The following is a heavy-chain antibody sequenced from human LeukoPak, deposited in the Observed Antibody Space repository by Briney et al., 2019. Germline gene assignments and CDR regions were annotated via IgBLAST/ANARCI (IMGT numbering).Heavy chain of an antibody. Sequence: PGGSLRLSCAASGFTFSSYSMNWVRQAPGKGLEWVSSISSSSSYIYYADSVKGRFTISRDNAKNSLYLQMNSLRAEDTAVYYCAKGLFRASKGWFDPWGQGTLVTVSS. CDR2: ISSSSSYI. V-gene: IGHV3-21*01. D-gene: IGHD3-10*01. J-gene: IGHJ5*02. CDR1: GFTFSSYS. CDR3: AKGLFRASKGWFDP.